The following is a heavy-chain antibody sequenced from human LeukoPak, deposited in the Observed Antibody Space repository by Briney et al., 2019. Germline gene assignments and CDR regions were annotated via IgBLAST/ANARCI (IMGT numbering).Heavy chain of an antibody. CDR2: ISSSSSYI. D-gene: IGHD3-22*01. Sequence: GSLRLSCAASGFTFSSYSMNWVRQAPGKGLEWVSSISSSSSYIYYADSVKGRFTISRDNAKNSLYLQMNSLRAEDTAVYYCARDPPNDYYDSSGYRWGQGTLVTVSS. CDR1: GFTFSSYS. V-gene: IGHV3-21*01. CDR3: ARDPPNDYYDSSGYR. J-gene: IGHJ5*02.